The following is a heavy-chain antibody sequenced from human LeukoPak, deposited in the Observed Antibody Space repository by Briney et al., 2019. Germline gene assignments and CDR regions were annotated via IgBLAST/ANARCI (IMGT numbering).Heavy chain of an antibody. Sequence: GGSLRLSCAASGFTSSTYAMHWVRQAPGKGLEWLTLISYDGRNIQYADSVKGRFTISRDNSRNTLYLQMNDLRPEDTAVYYCATDRPPLDYWGQGTLVTVSS. CDR1: GFTSSTYA. J-gene: IGHJ4*02. V-gene: IGHV3-30*01. CDR3: ATDRPPLDY. CDR2: ISYDGRNI.